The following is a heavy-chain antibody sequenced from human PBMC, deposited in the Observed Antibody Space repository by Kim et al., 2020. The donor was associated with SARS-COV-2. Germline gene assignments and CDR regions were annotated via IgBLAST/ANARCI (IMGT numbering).Heavy chain of an antibody. J-gene: IGHJ5*02. V-gene: IGHV4-31*02. CDR3: ARDRADWNYGPGFDP. D-gene: IGHD1-7*01. Sequence: PSLKSRVTISVDTSKNQFSLKLSSVTAADTAVYYCARDRADWNYGPGFDPWGQGTLVTVSS.